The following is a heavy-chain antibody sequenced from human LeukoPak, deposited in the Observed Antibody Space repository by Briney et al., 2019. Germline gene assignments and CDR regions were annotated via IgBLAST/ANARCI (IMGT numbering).Heavy chain of an antibody. D-gene: IGHD5-24*01. V-gene: IGHV4-61*09. J-gene: IGHJ6*02. CDR2: VYSSGST. CDR3: ARQREMATMTSFYYYGMDV. CDR1: GGSISSGGYY. Sequence: SETLSLTCTVSGGSISSGGYYWSWIRQPAGKGLEWIGHVYSSGSTHYNPSLKSRVTISVDMSKNQFSLKLSSVTAADTAVYYCARQREMATMTSFYYYGMDVWGQGTTVTVSS.